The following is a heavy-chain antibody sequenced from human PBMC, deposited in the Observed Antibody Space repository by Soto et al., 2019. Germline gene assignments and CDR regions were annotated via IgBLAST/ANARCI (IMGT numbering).Heavy chain of an antibody. CDR2: IIPIFGTA. CDR1: GGTFSSYA. V-gene: IGHV1-69*13. Sequence: SVKVSCKASGGTFSSYAIGWVRQAPGQGLEWMGGIIPIFGTANYAQKFQGRVTITADESTSTAYMELSSLRSEDTAVYYCARQPRGYCSSTSCYKVFYYYGMDVWGQGTTVTVSS. CDR3: ARQPRGYCSSTSCYKVFYYYGMDV. J-gene: IGHJ6*02. D-gene: IGHD2-2*02.